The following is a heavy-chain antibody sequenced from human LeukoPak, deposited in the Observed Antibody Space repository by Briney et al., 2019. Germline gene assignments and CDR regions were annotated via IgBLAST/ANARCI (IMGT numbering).Heavy chain of an antibody. CDR1: GFTFSSYG. D-gene: IGHD5-24*01. CDR3: AKRPTAHSYKFLYYFDY. CDR2: ISGSGGST. Sequence: GGSLRLSCAASGFTFSSYGMSWVRQAPGKGLEWVSAISGSGGSTYYADSVKGRFTISRDNSKNTLYLQMNSLRAEDTAAYYCAKRPTAHSYKFLYYFDYWGQGTLVTVSS. J-gene: IGHJ4*02. V-gene: IGHV3-23*01.